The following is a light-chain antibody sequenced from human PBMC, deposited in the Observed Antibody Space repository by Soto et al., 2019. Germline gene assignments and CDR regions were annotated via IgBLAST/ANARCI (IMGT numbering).Light chain of an antibody. Sequence: DIQMTQSPSTLSASVGDRVTITCRASQSVSSWLAWYQQKPGKAPKLLIYDASSLESGVPSRFSGSGSGTEFTITISSLQPDDFATYYCQQYNSHSTFGQGTKVEIK. V-gene: IGKV1-5*01. J-gene: IGKJ1*01. CDR2: DAS. CDR1: QSVSSW. CDR3: QQYNSHST.